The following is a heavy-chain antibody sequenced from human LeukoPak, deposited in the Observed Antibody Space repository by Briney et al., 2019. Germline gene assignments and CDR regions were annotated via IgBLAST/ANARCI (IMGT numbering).Heavy chain of an antibody. CDR2: ISYDGSNK. V-gene: IGHV3-30*03. Sequence: PGGSLRLSCAASGFTFSSYSMNWVRQAPEKGLEWVAVISYDGSNKYYADSVKGRFTISRDNSKNTLYLQMNSLRAEDTAVYYCARDHGSWYFDYWGQGTLVTVSS. J-gene: IGHJ4*02. D-gene: IGHD6-13*01. CDR3: ARDHGSWYFDY. CDR1: GFTFSSYS.